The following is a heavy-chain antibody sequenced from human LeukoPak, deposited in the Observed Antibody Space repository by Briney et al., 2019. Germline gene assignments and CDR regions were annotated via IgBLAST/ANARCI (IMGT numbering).Heavy chain of an antibody. CDR3: VKLCPYYFDY. V-gene: IGHV3-64D*06. CDR2: ISSNGGST. J-gene: IGHJ4*02. D-gene: IGHD3-16*01. CDR1: GFTFSSYA. Sequence: GGSLRLSCSASGFTFSSYAMHWVRQTPGKGLEYVSAISSNGGSTYYADSVKGRFTISRDNSKNTLYLQMSSLRAEDTAVYYCVKLCPYYFDYWGQGTLVTVSS.